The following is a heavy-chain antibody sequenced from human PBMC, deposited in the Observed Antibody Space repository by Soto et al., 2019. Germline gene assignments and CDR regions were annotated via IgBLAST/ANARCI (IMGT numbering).Heavy chain of an antibody. J-gene: IGHJ6*03. CDR2: ISAYNGNT. D-gene: IGHD6-6*01. CDR1: GYTFTSYG. V-gene: IGHV1-18*01. CDR3: ARRAARRHLYYYYMDV. Sequence: GASVKVSCKASGYTFTSYGISWVRQAPGQGLEWMGWISAYNGNTNYAQKLQGRVTMTTDTSTSTAYMELRSLRSDDTAVYYCARRAARRHLYYYYMDVWGKGTTVTVSS.